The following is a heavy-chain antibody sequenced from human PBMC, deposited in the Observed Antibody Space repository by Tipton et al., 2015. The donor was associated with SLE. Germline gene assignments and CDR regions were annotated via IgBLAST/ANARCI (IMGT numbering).Heavy chain of an antibody. CDR2: IYYSGST. D-gene: IGHD2-15*01. J-gene: IGHJ4*02. V-gene: IGHV4-59*12. CDR3: ARVGRIFPFDY. Sequence: TLSLTCTVSGGSISSYYWSWIRQPPGKGLEWIGYIYYSGSTNYNPSLKSRVTISVDTSKNQFSLKLSSVTAADTAVYYCARVGRIFPFDYWGQGTLVTVSS. CDR1: GGSISSYY.